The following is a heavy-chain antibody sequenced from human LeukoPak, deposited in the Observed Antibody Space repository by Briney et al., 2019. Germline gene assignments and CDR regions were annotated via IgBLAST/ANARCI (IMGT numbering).Heavy chain of an antibody. CDR2: IRFDSLNT. Sequence: RSLRLSCAASGFTFSECGMHWVRQAPGKGLEWVSFIRFDSLNTYYSSSVKGRFTISRDNSKNTLYLQMNALRPDDTAVYYCASYLDTSGYPSGPLDYWGQGTLVTVSS. V-gene: IGHV3-30*02. CDR1: GFTFSECG. D-gene: IGHD3-22*01. CDR3: ASYLDTSGYPSGPLDY. J-gene: IGHJ4*02.